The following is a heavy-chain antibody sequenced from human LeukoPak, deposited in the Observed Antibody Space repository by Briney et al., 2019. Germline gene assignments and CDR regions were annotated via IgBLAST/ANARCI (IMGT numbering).Heavy chain of an antibody. V-gene: IGHV4-4*09. J-gene: IGHJ4*02. CDR3: ARHAAWTTVVSPAFDY. Sequence: SETLSLTCTVSGGSISSYYWSWIRQPPGKGLEWIGYIYTSGSTNYNPSLKSRVTISVDTSKNQFSLKLSSVTAADTAVYYCARHAAWTTVVSPAFDYWGQGTLVTVS. CDR1: GGSISSYY. CDR2: IYTSGST. D-gene: IGHD4-23*01.